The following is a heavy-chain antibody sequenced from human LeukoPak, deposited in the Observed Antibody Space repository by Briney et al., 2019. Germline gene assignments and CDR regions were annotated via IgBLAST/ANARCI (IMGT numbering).Heavy chain of an antibody. V-gene: IGHV3-53*01. D-gene: IGHD2-21*01. Sequence: TGGSLRLSCAASGFNAGTNSMSWVRQSPGKGLEPASGIYSGGSTYYADSVNGRFTISRDNSRNTLLLQMNSLRAEDTALYYCASAREYCGSAECYEYFQHWGQGTLVTVSS. J-gene: IGHJ1*01. CDR2: IYSGGST. CDR1: GFNAGTNS. CDR3: ASAREYCGSAECYEYFQH.